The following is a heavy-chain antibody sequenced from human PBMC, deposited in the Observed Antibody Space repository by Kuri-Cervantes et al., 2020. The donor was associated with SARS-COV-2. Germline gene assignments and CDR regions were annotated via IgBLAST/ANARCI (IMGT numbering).Heavy chain of an antibody. CDR3: ARVPNSGRYYYYYMDV. D-gene: IGHD6-25*01. CDR1: GFSFSSYA. Sequence: LTGAASGFSFSSYAMSWVRQAPGKGLEWVSSISGSGDSTYYGDSVKGRFTISRDDSKNTLFLQMNGLRAEDTAVYYCARVPNSGRYYYYYMDVWGKGTTVTVSS. CDR2: ISGSGDST. J-gene: IGHJ6*03. V-gene: IGHV3-23*01.